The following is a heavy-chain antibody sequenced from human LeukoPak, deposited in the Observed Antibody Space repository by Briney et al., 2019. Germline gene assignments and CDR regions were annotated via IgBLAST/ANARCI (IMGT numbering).Heavy chain of an antibody. CDR2: IYYSGST. D-gene: IGHD3-22*01. CDR3: AREPYDSSGTFDY. J-gene: IGHJ4*02. Sequence: SETLSLTCTVSGGSISSYYWSWIRQPPGKGLEWIGYIYYSGSTNYNSSLKSRVTISVDTSKNQFSLKLSSVTAADTAVYYCAREPYDSSGTFDYWGQGTLVTVCS. CDR1: GGSISSYY. V-gene: IGHV4-59*01.